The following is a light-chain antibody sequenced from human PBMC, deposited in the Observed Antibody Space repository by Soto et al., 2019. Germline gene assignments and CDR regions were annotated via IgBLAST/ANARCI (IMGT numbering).Light chain of an antibody. CDR3: GADHGSGSNFPLF. J-gene: IGLJ2*01. CDR2: VGTGGIVG. CDR1: SGYSNYK. V-gene: IGLV9-49*01. Sequence: QPVLTQPPSASASLGASVTLTCTLSSGYSNYKVDWYQQRPGKGPRFVMRVGTGGIVGSKGDGIPDRFSVLGSGLNRYLTIKNIQEEDESDYHCGADHGSGSNFPLFIGGGTKLTVL.